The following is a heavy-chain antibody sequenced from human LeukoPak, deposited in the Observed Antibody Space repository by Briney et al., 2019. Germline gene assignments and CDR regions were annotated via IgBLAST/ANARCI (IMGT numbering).Heavy chain of an antibody. CDR2: ITGSGAST. J-gene: IGHJ3*02. CDR1: GFTFSGYA. CDR3: ASPRSGSYDPYDAFDI. D-gene: IGHD1-26*01. Sequence: GGSLRLSRAASGFTFSGYAMTWVRQPPGKGLEWVSGITGSGASTHYADSVKGRFTISRDNSKNTLYLQMNSLRAEDTAVYYCASPRSGSYDPYDAFDIWGQGTMVTVSS. V-gene: IGHV3-23*01.